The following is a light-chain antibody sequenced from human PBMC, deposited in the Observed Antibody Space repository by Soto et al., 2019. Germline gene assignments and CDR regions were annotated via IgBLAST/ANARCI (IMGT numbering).Light chain of an antibody. J-gene: IGKJ1*01. CDR3: QQYESYST. Sequence: DIQMTQSPSTLSASVGDRVTITCRASQSISSWLVWYQQKPGKAPKLLIYKASSLESGVPSRFSGSGSGTEFTLTISSLQPDDFATYYCQQYESYSTFGQGTKVEIK. V-gene: IGKV1-5*03. CDR1: QSISSW. CDR2: KAS.